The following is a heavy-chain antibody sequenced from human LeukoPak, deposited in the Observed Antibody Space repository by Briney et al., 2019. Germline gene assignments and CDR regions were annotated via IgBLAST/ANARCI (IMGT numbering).Heavy chain of an antibody. V-gene: IGHV3-43*02. CDR3: ANYRDGYKC. J-gene: IGHJ4*02. CDR1: GFTFVGYA. Sequence: GGSLTLSCAASGFTFVGYAMHWVRPAPAKGLEWVSLISGDGGSTYYADSVKGRFTISRDNSKNSLYLQMNSLRTEDTALYYCANYRDGYKCWGQGTLVTVSS. D-gene: IGHD5-24*01. CDR2: ISGDGGST.